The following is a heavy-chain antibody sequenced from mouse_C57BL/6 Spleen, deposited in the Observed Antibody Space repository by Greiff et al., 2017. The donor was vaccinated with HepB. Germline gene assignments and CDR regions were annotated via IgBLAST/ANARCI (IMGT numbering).Heavy chain of an antibody. D-gene: IGHD3-3*01. CDR1: GYTFTSYW. CDR2: IDPSDSYT. J-gene: IGHJ3*01. V-gene: IGHV1-69*01. Sequence: QVQLQQPGAELVMPGASVKLSCKASGYTFTSYWMHWVKQRPGQGLEWIAEIDPSDSYTNYNQKFKGKSTLTVDKSSSTAYMQLSSLTSEDSAVYYCARGGPLAYWGQGTLVTVSA. CDR3: ARGGPLAY.